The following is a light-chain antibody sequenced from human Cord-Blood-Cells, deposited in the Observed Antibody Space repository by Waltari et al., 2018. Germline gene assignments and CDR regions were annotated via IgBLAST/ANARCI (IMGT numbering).Light chain of an antibody. V-gene: IGKV3-15*01. J-gene: IGKJ3*01. CDR2: GAS. CDR3: QQYNNWPPVFT. CDR1: QRVSSN. Sequence: IVMTQSPSTLSVSPGERANLSCRASQRVSSNLAWYQQKPGQAPRLLIYGASTRATGIPARFSGSGSGTEFTLTISSLQSEDFAVYYCQQYNNWPPVFTFGPGTKVDIK.